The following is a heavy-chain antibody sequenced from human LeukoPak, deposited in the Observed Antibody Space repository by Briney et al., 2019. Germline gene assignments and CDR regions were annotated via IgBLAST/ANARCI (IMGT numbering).Heavy chain of an antibody. Sequence: PGGSLRLSCTVSGFSVTNNYMSWVRQAPGKGLECVAVVYSGGFTNYADSVEGRFTLSRDSSKNTLFLQMNTLKVEDTAVYYCARVSRGNYDSSGYSDWGQGTQVIVSS. D-gene: IGHD3-22*01. V-gene: IGHV3-53*01. J-gene: IGHJ4*02. CDR3: ARVSRGNYDSSGYSD. CDR2: VYSGGFT. CDR1: GFSVTNNY.